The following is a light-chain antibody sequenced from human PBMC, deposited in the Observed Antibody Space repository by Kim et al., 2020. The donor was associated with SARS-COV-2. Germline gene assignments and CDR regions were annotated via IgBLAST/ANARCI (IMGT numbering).Light chain of an antibody. CDR1: QSVSSY. Sequence: SPGERAPLSCRASQSVSSYLAWYQQNPGQAPRLLIYDASNRATGIPARFSGSGSGTNFTLTISSLEPEDFAVYYCQQRSNWPPMYSFGQGTKLEI. V-gene: IGKV3-11*01. CDR2: DAS. J-gene: IGKJ2*03. CDR3: QQRSNWPPMYS.